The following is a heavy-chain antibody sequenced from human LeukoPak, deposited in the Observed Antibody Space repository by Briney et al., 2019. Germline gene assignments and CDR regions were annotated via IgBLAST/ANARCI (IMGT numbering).Heavy chain of an antibody. CDR1: GFTFSSYA. Sequence: PGRSLRLSCTASGFTFSSYAMHWVRQAPGEGLEWVAVISYDGSNKYYADSVKGRFTISRDNSKNTLYLQMNSLRAEDTAVYYCARVAYDFWSGSDAFDIWGQGTMVTVSS. CDR2: ISYDGSNK. D-gene: IGHD3-3*01. J-gene: IGHJ3*02. V-gene: IGHV3-30-3*01. CDR3: ARVAYDFWSGSDAFDI.